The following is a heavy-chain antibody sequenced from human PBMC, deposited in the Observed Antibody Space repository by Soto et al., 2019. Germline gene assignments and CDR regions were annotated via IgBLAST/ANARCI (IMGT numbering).Heavy chain of an antibody. Sequence: EVQLLESGGGLIQPGGSLRLSCAASGFTFGNYDMSWVRQAPGEGLTWVSGIRGSGVAYYAGSLQGRFTISRDNSENTVYLQMNSLRDEDTAVYYCATISWSGGRFGGYWGQGTLVTVSS. CDR2: IRGSGVA. CDR3: ATISWSGGRFGGY. V-gene: IGHV3-23*01. J-gene: IGHJ4*02. CDR1: GFTFGNYD. D-gene: IGHD6-19*01.